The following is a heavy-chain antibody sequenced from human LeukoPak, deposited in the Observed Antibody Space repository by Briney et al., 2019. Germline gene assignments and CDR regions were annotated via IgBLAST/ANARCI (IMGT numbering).Heavy chain of an antibody. CDR1: GFTFSNYS. CDR3: TRDRGAYNLYDY. CDR2: IRSKAYGETA. J-gene: IGHJ4*02. Sequence: GGSLRLSCAASGFTFSNYSMNWVRQAPGKGLEWVGFIRSKAYGETADYAASVKGRFTISRDDSKAIAYLQMNSLKTEDTAVYHCTRDRGAYNLYDYWGQGTLVTVSS. D-gene: IGHD1-1*01. V-gene: IGHV3-49*04.